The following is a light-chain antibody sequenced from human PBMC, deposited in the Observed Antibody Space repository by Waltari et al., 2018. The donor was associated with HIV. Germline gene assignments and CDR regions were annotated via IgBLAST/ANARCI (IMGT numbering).Light chain of an antibody. CDR2: VNI. CDR1: SSNIGAGYD. V-gene: IGLV1-40*01. J-gene: IGLJ2*01. Sequence: QSVLTQPPSVSGAPGQRVTISCTGSSSNIGAGYDVHWYQQLPGTAPKLLIYVNINRPSGAPDRFSGSKSGSSASLAITGLQAEDEAHYYCQSFDSSLTTSGVIFGGGTKLTVL. CDR3: QSFDSSLTTSGVI.